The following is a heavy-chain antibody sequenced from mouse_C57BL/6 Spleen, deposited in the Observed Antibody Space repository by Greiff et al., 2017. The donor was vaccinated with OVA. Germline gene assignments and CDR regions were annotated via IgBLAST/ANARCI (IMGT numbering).Heavy chain of an antibody. J-gene: IGHJ2*01. Sequence: VQLQQSGPELVKPGASVKISCKASGYTFTDYYMNWVKQSHGKSLEWIGDINPNNGGTSYNQKFKGKATLTVDKSSTTAYMVLRSLTSEDSAVYYGARVERGDYDGRDYFDYWGQGTTLTVSS. D-gene: IGHD2-4*01. CDR1: GYTFTDYY. V-gene: IGHV1-26*01. CDR3: ARVERGDYDGRDYFDY. CDR2: INPNNGGT.